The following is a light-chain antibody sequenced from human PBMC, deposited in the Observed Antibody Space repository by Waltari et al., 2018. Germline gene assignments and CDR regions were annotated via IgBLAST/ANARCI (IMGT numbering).Light chain of an antibody. J-gene: IGLJ2*01. CDR1: NRDVGFYSR. Sequence: QSALTQPPSVSGSPGQSVTISCPGTNRDVGFYSRVSWYQQPPGTVPKLVIYEVTNRPSGVPDRFSGSKSGNTASLTISGLQAEDEADYYCASYTPSSALVFGGGTKVTVL. V-gene: IGLV2-18*02. CDR3: ASYTPSSALV. CDR2: EVT.